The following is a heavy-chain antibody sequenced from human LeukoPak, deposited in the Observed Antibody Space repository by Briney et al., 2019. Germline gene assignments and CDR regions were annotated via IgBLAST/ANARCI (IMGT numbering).Heavy chain of an antibody. D-gene: IGHD3-10*01. CDR1: GGSINSYY. V-gene: IGHV4-59*08. CDR3: ARLNGDLMVRATDY. CDR2: IYYSGST. J-gene: IGHJ4*02. Sequence: SETLSLTCTVSGGSINSYYWSWIRQPPGKGLEWIGYIYYSGSTNYNPSLKSRVTISVDTSKNQFSLKLSSVTAADTAVYYCARLNGDLMVRATDYWGQGTLVTVSS.